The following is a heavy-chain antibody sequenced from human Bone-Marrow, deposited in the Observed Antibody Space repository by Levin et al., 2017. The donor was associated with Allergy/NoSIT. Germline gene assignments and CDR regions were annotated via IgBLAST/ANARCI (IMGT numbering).Heavy chain of an antibody. CDR1: GFTFSPYS. V-gene: IGHV3-21*06. J-gene: IGHJ5*02. CDR2: ISSTGSFI. Sequence: RGESLKISCAASGFTFSPYSMNWVRQAPGKGLEWVSTISSTGSFIYYRESVKGRFTISRDNAKNSLYLEMNNLRDEDTAVYYCACEPERGKWFDPWGQGTLVTVSS. CDR3: ACEPERGKWFDP. D-gene: IGHD7-27*01.